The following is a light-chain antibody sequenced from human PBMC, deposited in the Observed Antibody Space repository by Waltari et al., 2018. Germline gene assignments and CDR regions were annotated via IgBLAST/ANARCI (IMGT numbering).Light chain of an antibody. J-gene: IGLJ3*02. Sequence: QAVVTQEPSLTVSPGGTVTLTCATSTGPVTRGHYPYWFQQKPGQAPRTLIYDTRNTHAWTPARFTGSLFGGKAALTLSGAQPEDEAEYYCLLFYNGPRVFGGGTKLTVL. CDR3: LLFYNGPRV. CDR1: TGPVTRGHY. CDR2: DTR. V-gene: IGLV7-46*01.